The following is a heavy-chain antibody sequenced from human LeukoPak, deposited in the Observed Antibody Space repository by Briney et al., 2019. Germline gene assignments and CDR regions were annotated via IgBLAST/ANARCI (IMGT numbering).Heavy chain of an antibody. J-gene: IGHJ4*02. Sequence: GGSLRLSCAASGFSFSDYYMSWIRQAPGKGLEWVSYITGSRSYTNCADSVKGRFTISRDNAKNSLYLQMNSLRAEDTAVYYCARAPSAVAGMLDYWGQGTLVTVSS. V-gene: IGHV3-11*06. CDR2: ITGSRSYT. D-gene: IGHD6-19*01. CDR1: GFSFSDYY. CDR3: ARAPSAVAGMLDY.